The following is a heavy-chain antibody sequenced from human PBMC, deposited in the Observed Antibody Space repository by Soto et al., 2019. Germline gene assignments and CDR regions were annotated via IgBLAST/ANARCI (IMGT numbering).Heavy chain of an antibody. V-gene: IGHV1-69*12. CDR1: GGTFSSYA. D-gene: IGHD6-19*01. J-gene: IGHJ2*01. CDR2: IIPIFGTA. CDR3: ATLGKLTGYSSGSWYFDL. Sequence: QVQLVQSGAEVKKPGSSVKVSCKASGGTFSSYAISWVRQAPGQGLEWMGGIIPIFGTANYAQKFQGRVTIAADESTSTAYMELSSLRSEDTAVYYCATLGKLTGYSSGSWYFDLWGRGTLVTVSS.